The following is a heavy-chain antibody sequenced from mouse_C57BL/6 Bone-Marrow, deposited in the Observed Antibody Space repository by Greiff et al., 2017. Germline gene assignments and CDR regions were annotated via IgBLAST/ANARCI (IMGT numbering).Heavy chain of an antibody. Sequence: EVKVVESGGGLVQPGGSLKLSCAASGFTFSDYGMAWVRQAPRKGPEWVAFISNLAYSIYYADTVTGRFTISRENAKNTLYLEMSSLRSEDTAMYYCARLQSFYFDYWGQGTTLTVSS. D-gene: IGHD6-2*01. CDR1: GFTFSDYG. V-gene: IGHV5-15*01. CDR2: ISNLAYSI. CDR3: ARLQSFYFDY. J-gene: IGHJ2*01.